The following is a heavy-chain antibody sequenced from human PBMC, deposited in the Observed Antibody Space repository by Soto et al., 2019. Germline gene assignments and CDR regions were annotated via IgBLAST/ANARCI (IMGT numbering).Heavy chain of an antibody. D-gene: IGHD2-21*02. CDR2: ITSNGGST. CDR1: GFTFSNYA. Sequence: EVQLVESGGGLVQPGGSLRLSCAAYGFTFSNYAMRWVRQAPGKGLEYVSAITSNGGSTYYANSVKGRFTISRDNSKNTLSVQIGSLRAEDMAVYYCASAYGGGDYHYCGQGTLVTVSS. J-gene: IGHJ4*02. V-gene: IGHV3-64*01. CDR3: ASAYGGGDYHY.